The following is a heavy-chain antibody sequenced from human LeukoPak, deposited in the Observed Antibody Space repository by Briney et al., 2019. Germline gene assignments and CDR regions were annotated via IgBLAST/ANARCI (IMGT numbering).Heavy chain of an antibody. CDR2: ISAYNGNT. Sequence: ASVKVSYKASGYTFTSYGISWVRQAPGQGLEWMGWISAYNGNTNYAQKLQGRVTMTTDTSTSTAYMELRSLRSDDTAVYYCARAAYVWGSYRYYFDYWGQGTLVTVSS. CDR3: ARAAYVWGSYRYYFDY. J-gene: IGHJ4*02. V-gene: IGHV1-18*01. CDR1: GYTFTSYG. D-gene: IGHD3-16*02.